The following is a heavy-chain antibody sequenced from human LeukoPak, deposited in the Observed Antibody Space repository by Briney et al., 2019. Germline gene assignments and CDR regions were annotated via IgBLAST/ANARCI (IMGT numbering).Heavy chain of an antibody. V-gene: IGHV1-46*01. CDR3: ATYLAAARPMGL. CDR1: GYTFTSYY. D-gene: IGHD6-13*01. J-gene: IGHJ4*02. Sequence: ASVKVSCKASGYTFTSYYMHWVRQAPGQGLEWMGIINPSGGSTSYAQKFQGRVTMTEDTSTDTAYMELTSLRSEDTAVYYCATYLAAARPMGLWGQGTLVTVSS. CDR2: INPSGGST.